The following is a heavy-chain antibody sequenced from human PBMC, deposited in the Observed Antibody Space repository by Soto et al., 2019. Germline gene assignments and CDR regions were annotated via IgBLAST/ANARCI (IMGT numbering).Heavy chain of an antibody. J-gene: IGHJ6*03. Sequence: QVQLQQWGAGLLKPSETLSLTCAVYGGSFSGYQWSWIRQTPGKGLEWIGGINDSGDINYNPSLKSQVTTLEGSPKKQNSLRLNSVTPADPAVEYCTRGLKLWFGELSPRGGYHSYMDGRGKGTTVTVSS. CDR1: GGSFSGYQ. CDR2: INDSGDI. D-gene: IGHD3-10*01. CDR3: TRGLKLWFGELSPRGGYHSYMDG. V-gene: IGHV4-34*01.